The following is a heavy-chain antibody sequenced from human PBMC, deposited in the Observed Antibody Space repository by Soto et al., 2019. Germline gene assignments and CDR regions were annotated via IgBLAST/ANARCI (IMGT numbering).Heavy chain of an antibody. D-gene: IGHD2-15*01. CDR3: ARTNEDIVVVVAAIGPDYYYYYYMDV. V-gene: IGHV5-51*01. CDR1: GYSFTSYW. Sequence: PGESLKISCKGSGYSFTSYWIGWVRQMPGKGLEWMGIIYPGDSDTRYSPSFQGQVTISADKSISTAYLQWSSLKASDTAMYYCARTNEDIVVVVAAIGPDYYYYYYMDVWGKGTTVTVSS. CDR2: IYPGDSDT. J-gene: IGHJ6*03.